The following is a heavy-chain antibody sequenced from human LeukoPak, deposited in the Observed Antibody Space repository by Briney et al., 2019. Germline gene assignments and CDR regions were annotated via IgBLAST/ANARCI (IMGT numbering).Heavy chain of an antibody. CDR3: ARPRLGYCSSTSCFDAFDI. D-gene: IGHD2-2*01. Sequence: ASVKVSCKASGYTFTSYYMHWVRQAPGQGLEWMGIINPSGGSTSHAQKFQGRVTMTRDTSTSTVYMELCSLRSEDTAVYYCARPRLGYCSSTSCFDAFDIWGQGTMVTVSS. CDR2: INPSGGST. V-gene: IGHV1-46*01. J-gene: IGHJ3*02. CDR1: GYTFTSYY.